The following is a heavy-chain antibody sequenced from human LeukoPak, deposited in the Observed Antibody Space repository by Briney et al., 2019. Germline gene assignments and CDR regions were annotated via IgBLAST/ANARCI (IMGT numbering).Heavy chain of an antibody. J-gene: IGHJ4*02. D-gene: IGHD3-10*01. V-gene: IGHV1-3*03. CDR1: GYTFTSYA. CDR2: INPGNGNT. Sequence: ASVKVSCKASGYTFTSYALHWVRQAPGQRLEWMGWINPGNGNTKYSQEFQGRVTIIRNTSASTAYMELNSLRAEDTAVYYCARSMGKLSGGEYYFDYWGQGTLVTVSS. CDR3: ARSMGKLSGGEYYFDY.